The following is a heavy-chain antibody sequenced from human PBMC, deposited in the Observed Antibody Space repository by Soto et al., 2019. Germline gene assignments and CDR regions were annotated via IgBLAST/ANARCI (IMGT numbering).Heavy chain of an antibody. J-gene: IGHJ6*02. V-gene: IGHV2-5*02. CDR1: GFSLSTSGVG. D-gene: IGHD3-3*01. Sequence: QITLKESGPTLVKPTQTLTLTGTFSGFSLSTSGVGVGWIRQPPGKALEWLALIYWDDDKRYSPSMKSRLTITKDTSKNQVVLKMTNMDPVETATYYCAHTMYDFWSGSRYYGMDVWGQGTTVTVSS. CDR2: IYWDDDK. CDR3: AHTMYDFWSGSRYYGMDV.